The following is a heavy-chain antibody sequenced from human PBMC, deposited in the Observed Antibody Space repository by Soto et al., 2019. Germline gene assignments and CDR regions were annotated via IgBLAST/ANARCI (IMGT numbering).Heavy chain of an antibody. J-gene: IGHJ4*02. CDR3: VKEGYMRSDWYGQFDY. D-gene: IGHD6-19*01. Sequence: GGSLRLSCSASGFTFNSYAMHWVRQAPGKGLEFVSAISSYGADRYYADSVKGRFAISRDNSKDTLYLQMSSLRAEDTALYYCVKEGYMRSDWYGQFDYWGQGALVTVSS. CDR1: GFTFNSYA. V-gene: IGHV3-64D*06. CDR2: ISSYGADR.